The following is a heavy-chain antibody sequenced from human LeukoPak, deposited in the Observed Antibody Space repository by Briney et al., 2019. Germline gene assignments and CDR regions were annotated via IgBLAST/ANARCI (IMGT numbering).Heavy chain of an antibody. D-gene: IGHD6-19*01. CDR3: AKDWSYSGWAYYFDY. CDR2: IYSGGST. Sequence: GGSLRLSCAASGFTVSSNYMSWVRQAPGKGLEWVSVIYSGGSTYYADSVKGRFTISRDNSKNTLYLQMNSLRAEDTAVYYCAKDWSYSGWAYYFDYWGQGTLVTVSS. J-gene: IGHJ4*02. V-gene: IGHV3-53*01. CDR1: GFTVSSNY.